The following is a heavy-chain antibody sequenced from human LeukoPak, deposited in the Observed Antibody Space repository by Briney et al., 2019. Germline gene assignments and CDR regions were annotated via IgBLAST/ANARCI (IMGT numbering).Heavy chain of an antibody. CDR1: GGSISSYY. CDR2: IYYSGST. J-gene: IGHJ4*02. CDR3: ARFSSGWYLRLFDY. Sequence: TSETLSLTCTVSGGSISSYYWSWIRQPPGKGLEWIGCIYYSGSTNYNPSLKSRVTISVDTSKNQFSLKLSSVTAADTAVYYCARFSSGWYLRLFDYWGQGTLVTVSP. V-gene: IGHV4-59*01. D-gene: IGHD6-19*01.